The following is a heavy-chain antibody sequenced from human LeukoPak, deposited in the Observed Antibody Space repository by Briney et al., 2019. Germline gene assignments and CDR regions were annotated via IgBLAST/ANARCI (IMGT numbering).Heavy chain of an antibody. V-gene: IGHV3-20*01. J-gene: IGHJ3*02. Sequence: GGSLRLSCAASGFTVSSNYMSWVRQAPGKGLEWVSGINWNGGSTGYADSVKGRFTISRDNAKNSLYLQMNSLRAEDTALYHCARGCRDILTLRCAFDIWGQGTMVTVSS. CDR1: GFTVSSNY. CDR3: ARGCRDILTLRCAFDI. CDR2: INWNGGST. D-gene: IGHD3-9*01.